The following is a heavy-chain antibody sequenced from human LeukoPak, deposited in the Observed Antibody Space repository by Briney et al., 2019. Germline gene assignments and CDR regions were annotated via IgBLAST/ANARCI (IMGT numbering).Heavy chain of an antibody. CDR3: ARDRYSGSYHPGGYYFDY. J-gene: IGHJ4*02. CDR2: INPNSGGT. V-gene: IGHV1-2*02. CDR1: GYTFTGYY. D-gene: IGHD1-26*01. Sequence: ASVKVSCKASGYTFTGYYMHWVRQAPGQGLEWMGWINPNSGGTNYAQKFQGRVTMTRDTSISTVYMELSSLRSEDTAVYYCARDRYSGSYHPGGYYFDYWGQGTLVTVSS.